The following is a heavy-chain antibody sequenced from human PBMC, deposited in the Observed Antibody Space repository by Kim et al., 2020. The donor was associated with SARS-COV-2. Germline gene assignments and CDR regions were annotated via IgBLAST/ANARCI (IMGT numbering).Heavy chain of an antibody. Sequence: GGSLRLSCAASGFTFSTYAMHWVRQAPGKGLEWVALISYDGRNKCYADSVKGRFTISRDNSKNTLYLQMNSLRAEDTAVYYCARDGGGYFHYWGQGTLVTVSS. J-gene: IGHJ4*02. CDR1: GFTFSTYA. D-gene: IGHD1-26*01. V-gene: IGHV3-30*04. CDR2: ISYDGRNK. CDR3: ARDGGGYFHY.